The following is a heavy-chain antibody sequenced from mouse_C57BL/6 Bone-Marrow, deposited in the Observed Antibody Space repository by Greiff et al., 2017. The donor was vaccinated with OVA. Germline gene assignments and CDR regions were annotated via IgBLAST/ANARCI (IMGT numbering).Heavy chain of an antibody. J-gene: IGHJ3*01. CDR1: GFTFSSYG. D-gene: IGHD2-1*01. V-gene: IGHV5-6*01. Sequence: EVQRVESGGDLVKPGGSLKLSCAASGFTFSSYGMSWVRQTPDKRLEWVATISSGGSYTYYPDSVKGRFTISRDNAKNTLYLQMSSLKSEDTAMYYCARDYYGNFGAYWGQVTLVTVSA. CDR3: ARDYYGNFGAY. CDR2: ISSGGSYT.